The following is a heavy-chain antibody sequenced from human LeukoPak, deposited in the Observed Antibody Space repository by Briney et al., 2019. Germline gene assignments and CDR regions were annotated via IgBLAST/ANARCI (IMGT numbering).Heavy chain of an antibody. Sequence: SEPLSLTCTVSGGSVSSGSYYWRWIRQPPGKGLVWNGYIYYSGSTNYNPYLKSRVTISVDTSKNQFSLKLSSVTAADTAVYYCASGYYYDSSGLFDYWGQGTLVTVSS. CDR2: IYYSGST. CDR3: ASGYYYDSSGLFDY. CDR1: GGSVSSGSYY. V-gene: IGHV4-61*01. D-gene: IGHD3-22*01. J-gene: IGHJ4*02.